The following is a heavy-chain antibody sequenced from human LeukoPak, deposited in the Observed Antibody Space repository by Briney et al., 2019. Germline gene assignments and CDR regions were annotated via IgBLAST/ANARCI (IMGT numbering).Heavy chain of an antibody. V-gene: IGHV3-23*01. CDR3: AKGSHYYGRSGYLRRRPVYYFDY. Sequence: PGGSLRLSCAASGFAFSSYAMNWVRQAPGKGLEWGLGWVSSISGSGGSTYYADSVKGRFTISRDNSNNTLYLQMNSLRAEDTAVYYCAKGSHYYGRSGYLRRRPVYYFDYWGQGTLVTVSS. CDR1: GFAFSSYA. CDR2: ISGSGGST. J-gene: IGHJ4*02. D-gene: IGHD3-22*01.